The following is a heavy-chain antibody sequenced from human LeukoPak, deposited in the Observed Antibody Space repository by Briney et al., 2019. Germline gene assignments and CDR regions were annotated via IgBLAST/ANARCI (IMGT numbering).Heavy chain of an antibody. J-gene: IGHJ4*02. D-gene: IGHD2-15*01. V-gene: IGHV1-18*01. Sequence: ASVEVSCKASGYTFTSYGISWVRQAPGQGLEWMGWISAYNGNTNYAQKLQGRVTMTTDTSTSTAYMELRSLRSDDTAVYYCARIRCSGGSCYFGDYWGQGTLVTVSS. CDR2: ISAYNGNT. CDR1: GYTFTSYG. CDR3: ARIRCSGGSCYFGDY.